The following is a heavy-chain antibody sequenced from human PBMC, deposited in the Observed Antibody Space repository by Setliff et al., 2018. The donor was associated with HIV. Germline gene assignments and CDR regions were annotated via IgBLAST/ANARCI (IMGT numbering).Heavy chain of an antibody. J-gene: IGHJ3*02. CDR2: IFHTGNT. D-gene: IGHD1-26*01. CDR3: ARGAEAFDI. Sequence: ETLSLTCDVSGSSISTAYYWGWIRQPPGKGLEWIGSIFHTGNTYYNPSLKSRVSISVDTSKNQISLNLNSVTAADTAVYYCARGAEAFDIWGQGTLVTVSS. CDR1: GSSISTAYY. V-gene: IGHV4-38-2*01.